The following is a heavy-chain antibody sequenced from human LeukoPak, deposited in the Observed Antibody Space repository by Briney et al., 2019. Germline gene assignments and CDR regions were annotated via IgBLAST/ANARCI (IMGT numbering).Heavy chain of an antibody. CDR2: ISSSGSTI. V-gene: IGHV3-48*03. CDR1: GFTFSSYE. D-gene: IGHD4-17*01. Sequence: GGSLRLSCAASGFTFSSYEMNWVRQAPGKGLEWVSYISSSGSTIYYADSVKGRFTISRDNAKNSLYLQMNSLRAEDTAVYYCAKLNDYGDYEIGYWGQGTLVTVSS. J-gene: IGHJ4*02. CDR3: AKLNDYGDYEIGY.